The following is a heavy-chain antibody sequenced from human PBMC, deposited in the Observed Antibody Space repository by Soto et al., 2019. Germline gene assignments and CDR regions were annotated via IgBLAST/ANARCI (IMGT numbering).Heavy chain of an antibody. CDR1: GYTFTSYG. D-gene: IGHD3-22*01. J-gene: IGHJ4*02. Sequence: ASVKVSCKASGYTFTSYGISWVRQAPGQGLEWMGWISAYNGNTNYAQKLQGRVTMTTDTSTSTAYMELRSLRSDDTAVYYCARYDSSGYYTGDFDXWGQGTLVTVSX. V-gene: IGHV1-18*04. CDR2: ISAYNGNT. CDR3: ARYDSSGYYTGDFDX.